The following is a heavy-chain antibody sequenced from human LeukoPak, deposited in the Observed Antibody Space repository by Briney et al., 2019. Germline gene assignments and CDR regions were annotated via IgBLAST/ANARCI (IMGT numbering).Heavy chain of an antibody. CDR3: ARVQAAGDGYYFDF. V-gene: IGHV4-34*01. D-gene: IGHD7-27*01. J-gene: IGHJ4*02. CDR1: GGSFNNYY. Sequence: PSETLSLTCAVYGGSFNNYYWSWIRQPPGKGLEWIGEINHSGSTNYNPSLKSRVTISADTSKNQFSLKLTSVSAADTAVYYCARVQAAGDGYYFDFWGPGTLVTVSS. CDR2: INHSGST.